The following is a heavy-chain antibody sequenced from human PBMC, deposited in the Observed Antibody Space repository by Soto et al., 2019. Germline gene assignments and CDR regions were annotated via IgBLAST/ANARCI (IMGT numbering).Heavy chain of an antibody. D-gene: IGHD4-17*01. CDR2: ISYDGHNK. V-gene: IGHV3-30*18. Sequence: QVQLVESGGGVVQPGGSLRLSCTASGFTFTTFGIHWVRQAPGKGLEWVAPISYDGHNKYYSDSVKGRFTISRDNYKNTLSLQMNSLRAEDTAVYYCAKDLQAYGDYNYYYYGMDVWGQGTTVSVSS. CDR1: GFTFTTFG. J-gene: IGHJ6*02. CDR3: AKDLQAYGDYNYYYYGMDV.